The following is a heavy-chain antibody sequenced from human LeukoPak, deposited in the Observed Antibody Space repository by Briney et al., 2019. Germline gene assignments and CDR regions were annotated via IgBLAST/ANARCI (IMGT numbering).Heavy chain of an antibody. CDR1: GFTFSSYA. CDR2: ISYDGSNK. Sequence: GGSLRLSCAASGFTFSSYAMHWVRQAPGKGLEWVAVISYDGSNKYYADSVKGRFTISRDNSKNTLYLQMNSLRAEDTAVYYCARGGKVDTAMDYWGQGTPVTVSS. V-gene: IGHV3-30*04. J-gene: IGHJ4*02. CDR3: ARGGKVDTAMDY. D-gene: IGHD5-18*01.